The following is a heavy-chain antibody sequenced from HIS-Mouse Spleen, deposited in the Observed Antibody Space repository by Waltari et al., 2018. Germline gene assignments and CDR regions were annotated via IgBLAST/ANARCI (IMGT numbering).Heavy chain of an antibody. CDR2: VNPNSGGT. CDR1: GYTFTGYY. Sequence: QVQLVQSGAEVKKPGASVKVSCKASGYTFTGYYMHWVRQAPGQGLEWMGGVNPNSGGTNYAQKFQGRVTMTRDTSISTAYMELSRLRSDDTAVYYCARWSKSSSGRYYFDYWGQGTLVTVSS. J-gene: IGHJ4*02. D-gene: IGHD6-6*01. CDR3: ARWSKSSSGRYYFDY. V-gene: IGHV1-2*02.